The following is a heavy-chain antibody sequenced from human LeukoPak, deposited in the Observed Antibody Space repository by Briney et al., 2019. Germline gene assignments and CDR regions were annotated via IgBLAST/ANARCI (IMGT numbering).Heavy chain of an antibody. Sequence: GGSLRLSCAASGFTFSSYWMHWVRQAPGKGLVWVSRINSGGSTTSYADSVKGRFTISRDNAKNTVYLQMNSLRVEDTAVYYCARDPFYGDADFDHWGQGALVTVSS. CDR2: INSGGSTT. CDR3: ARDPFYGDADFDH. V-gene: IGHV3-74*01. CDR1: GFTFSSYW. J-gene: IGHJ4*02. D-gene: IGHD4-17*01.